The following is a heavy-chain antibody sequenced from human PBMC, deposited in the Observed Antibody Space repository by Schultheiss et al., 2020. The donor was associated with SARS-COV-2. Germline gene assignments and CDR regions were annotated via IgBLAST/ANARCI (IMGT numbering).Heavy chain of an antibody. CDR3: ARVNWGPGGAFDI. CDR1: GYTFTGYS. V-gene: IGHV1-2*06. CDR2: INPNSGGT. J-gene: IGHJ3*02. D-gene: IGHD7-27*01. Sequence: ASVKVSCKASGYTFTGYSVHWVRQAPGQGLEWMGRINPNSGGTNYAQKFQGRVTMTRDTSITTAYMELSSLRSDDTAVYYCARVNWGPGGAFDIWGQGTMVTVSS.